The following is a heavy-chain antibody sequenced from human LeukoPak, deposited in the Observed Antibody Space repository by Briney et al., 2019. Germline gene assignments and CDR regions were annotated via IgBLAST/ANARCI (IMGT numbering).Heavy chain of an antibody. Sequence: PGGSLRLSCAASGFTFSSYGMHWVRQAPGKGLEWVSAISGSGGSTYYADSVKGRFTISRDNSKNTLYLQMNSLRAEDTAVYYCAKESPGSASWGHSNWFDPWGQGTLVTVSS. D-gene: IGHD7-27*01. CDR1: GFTFSSYG. J-gene: IGHJ5*02. CDR2: ISGSGGST. CDR3: AKESPGSASWGHSNWFDP. V-gene: IGHV3-23*01.